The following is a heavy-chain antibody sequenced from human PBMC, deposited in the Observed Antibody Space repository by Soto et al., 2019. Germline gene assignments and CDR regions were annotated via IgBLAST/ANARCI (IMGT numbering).Heavy chain of an antibody. J-gene: IGHJ4*02. V-gene: IGHV3-23*01. Sequence: EVQLLASGGGLVQPGGPLRLSCAASGFTFTTYAMTWVRQAPGKGLEWVSAISADGAATYYADSVKGRFTVSRDNSKSTLYLQMNSLRVEDTAVYYCAKLSMAPAASEDWGQGTLVTVSS. CDR2: ISADGAAT. CDR1: GFTFTTYA. D-gene: IGHD2-2*01. CDR3: AKLSMAPAASED.